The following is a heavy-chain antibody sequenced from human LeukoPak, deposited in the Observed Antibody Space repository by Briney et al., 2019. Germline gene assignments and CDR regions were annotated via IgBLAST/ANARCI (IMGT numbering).Heavy chain of an antibody. Sequence: ASVKVSCKASGYPFTSYDINWVRQATGQGLEWMGWMNPNSGNTGYAQKFQGRVTMTRNTSISTAYMELSSLRSEDTAVYYCARPAVPSSGWSEEGFDYWGQGTLVTVSS. D-gene: IGHD6-19*01. J-gene: IGHJ4*02. V-gene: IGHV1-8*01. CDR2: MNPNSGNT. CDR3: ARPAVPSSGWSEEGFDY. CDR1: GYPFTSYD.